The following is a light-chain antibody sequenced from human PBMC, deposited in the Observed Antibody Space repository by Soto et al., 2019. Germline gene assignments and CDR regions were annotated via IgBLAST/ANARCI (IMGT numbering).Light chain of an antibody. J-gene: IGKJ1*01. CDR3: QQYNSYST. CDR1: ESISGW. V-gene: IGKV1-5*03. CDR2: KVS. Sequence: DIQMTQSPSTLSASVGDRVTITCRASESISGWVAWYQQKPGKAPKVLIYKVSILQNGVPSRFSGSGSGTEFTLTISSLQPDDSATYYCQQYNSYSTFGQGTKVDI.